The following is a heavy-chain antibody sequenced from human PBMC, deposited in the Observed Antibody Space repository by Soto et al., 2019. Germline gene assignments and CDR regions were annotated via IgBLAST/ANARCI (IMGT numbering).Heavy chain of an antibody. J-gene: IGHJ6*02. V-gene: IGHV1-69*13. Sequence: PSVNVSCKACGGTFSSYAISWVRQAPGQGLEWMGGIIPIFGTANYAQKFQGRVTITADESTSTAYMELSSLGSEDTAVYYCARGGRITIFGGVITSGSNYYYYYGLDVWVPVSTVPV. CDR1: GGTFSSYA. CDR3: ARGGRITIFGGVITSGSNYYYYYGLDV. D-gene: IGHD3-3*01. CDR2: IIPIFGTA.